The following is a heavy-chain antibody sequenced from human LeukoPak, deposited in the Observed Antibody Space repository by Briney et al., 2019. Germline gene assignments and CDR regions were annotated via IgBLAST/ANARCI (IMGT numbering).Heavy chain of an antibody. CDR2: IIPIFGTA. Sequence: ASVKVSCKASGGTFSSYAISWVRQAPGQGLEWMGGIIPIFGTANYAQKFQGRVTITADKSTSTAYMELSSLRSEDTAVYYCARDTHEGGIDYWGQGTLVTVSS. V-gene: IGHV1-69*06. J-gene: IGHJ4*02. CDR1: GGTFSSYA. CDR3: ARDTHEGGIDY.